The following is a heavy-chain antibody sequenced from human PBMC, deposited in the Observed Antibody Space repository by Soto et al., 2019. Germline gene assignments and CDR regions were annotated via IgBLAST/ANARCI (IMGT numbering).Heavy chain of an antibody. CDR1: GCSISSSNW. CDR3: ARGGSSWYSVDY. CDR2: IYHSGST. J-gene: IGHJ4*02. V-gene: IGHV4-4*02. D-gene: IGHD6-13*01. Sequence: SEALSVTCAVSGCSISSSNWWSWVRQPPGKGLEWIGEIYHSGSTNYNPSLKSRVTISVDKSKNQFSLKLSSVTAADTAVYYCARGGSSWYSVDYWGQGTLVTVSS.